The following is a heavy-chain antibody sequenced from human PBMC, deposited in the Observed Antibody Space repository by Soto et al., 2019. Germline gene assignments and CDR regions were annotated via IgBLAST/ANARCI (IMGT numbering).Heavy chain of an antibody. D-gene: IGHD2-2*02. CDR2: ISTSDTYI. J-gene: IGHJ6*02. CDR1: GFTFSSYS. V-gene: IGHV3-21*01. CDR3: ARAGGYIRTSTHPTAYEMDV. Sequence: GGSLRLSCAASGFTFSSYSMNWVRQAPGKGLEWVSSISTSDTYIYYADSVKGRFTISRDNARNSLYLQMNSLRAEDTAVYYCARAGGYIRTSTHPTAYEMDVWGQGTTVTVSS.